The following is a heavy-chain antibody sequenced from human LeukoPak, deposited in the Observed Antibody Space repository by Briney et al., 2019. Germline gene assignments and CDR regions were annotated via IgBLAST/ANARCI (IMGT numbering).Heavy chain of an antibody. CDR3: ARGLGPIVN. D-gene: IGHD1-26*01. V-gene: IGHV4-34*01. CDR1: GGSFSGYY. Sequence: SETLSLTCAVYGGSFSGYYWSWIRQPPGKGLEWIGEINHSGSTNYNPSLKSRVTISVDTSKNQFSLKLSSVTAADTAVYYCARGLGPIVNWGQGTLVTVSS. J-gene: IGHJ4*02. CDR2: INHSGST.